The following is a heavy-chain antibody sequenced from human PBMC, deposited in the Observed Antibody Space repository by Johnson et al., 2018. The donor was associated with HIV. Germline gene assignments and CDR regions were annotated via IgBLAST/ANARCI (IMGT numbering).Heavy chain of an antibody. CDR3: ARSVGYCSGGSCSPDAFDI. J-gene: IGHJ3*02. D-gene: IGHD2-15*01. CDR2: ISYDGRNK. V-gene: IGHV3-30-3*01. CDR1: GFTFSSYA. Sequence: VQLVESGGGVVQPGRSLRLSCAASGFTFSSYAMHWVRQAPGKGLEWVAVISYDGRNKYYAGSVKGRFTISRDNSKNTLYLQMNSLRAEDTAVYYCARSVGYCSGGSCSPDAFDIWGQGTMVTVSS.